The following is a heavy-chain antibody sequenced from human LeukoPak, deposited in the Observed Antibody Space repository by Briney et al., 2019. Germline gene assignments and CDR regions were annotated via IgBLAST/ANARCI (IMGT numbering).Heavy chain of an antibody. Sequence: PGGSLRLSCAASGLTFSSYGMHWVRQAPGKGLEWVAVISYDGSNKYYADSVKGRFTISRDNAKNSLYLQMNSLRAEDTAVYYCARDVLYSRYYYYGMDVWGQGTTVTVSS. CDR2: ISYDGSNK. CDR1: GLTFSSYG. CDR3: ARDVLYSRYYYYGMDV. D-gene: IGHD2-21*01. J-gene: IGHJ6*02. V-gene: IGHV3-30*03.